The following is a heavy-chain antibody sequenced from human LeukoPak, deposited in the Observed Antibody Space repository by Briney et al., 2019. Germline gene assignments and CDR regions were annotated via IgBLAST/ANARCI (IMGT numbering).Heavy chain of an antibody. V-gene: IGHV1-8*01. J-gene: IGHJ4*02. CDR2: MNPNSGNK. Sequence: ASVKVSCKASGYTFTSYDINWVRQATGQGLEWMGWMNPNSGNKGYAQKFQGRVTMTRNTSISTAYMELSSLRSEDTAVHYCARGYLWGVTRPFDYWGQGTLVTVSS. D-gene: IGHD3-10*01. CDR3: ARGYLWGVTRPFDY. CDR1: GYTFTSYD.